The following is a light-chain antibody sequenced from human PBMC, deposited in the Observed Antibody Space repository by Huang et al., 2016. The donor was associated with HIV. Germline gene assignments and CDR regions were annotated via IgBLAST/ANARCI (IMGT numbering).Light chain of an antibody. V-gene: IGKV3-15*01. Sequence: EMVMTQSPATLSVALGERATLSCTARQSLSTHLARYQQKPGQGPRLLIYGATTRATGIPARFRGSGSGTEFTLTISSLQSEDVAVYYCQQYNNWPPMYTFGQGTKLEIK. CDR1: QSLSTH. CDR3: QQYNNWPPMYT. J-gene: IGKJ2*01. CDR2: GAT.